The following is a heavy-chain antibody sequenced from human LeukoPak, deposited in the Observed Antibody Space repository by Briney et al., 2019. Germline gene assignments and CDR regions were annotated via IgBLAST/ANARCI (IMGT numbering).Heavy chain of an antibody. Sequence: SETLSLTCAVYGGSFSGYYWSWIRQPPGKGLEWIGEINHSGSTNYNPSLKSRVTISVDTSKNQFSLKLSSVTAADTAVYYCAREVGDDFWSGYYGRFDPWGQGTLVTVSS. CDR1: GGSFSGYY. CDR2: INHSGST. CDR3: AREVGDDFWSGYYGRFDP. D-gene: IGHD3-3*01. J-gene: IGHJ5*02. V-gene: IGHV4-34*01.